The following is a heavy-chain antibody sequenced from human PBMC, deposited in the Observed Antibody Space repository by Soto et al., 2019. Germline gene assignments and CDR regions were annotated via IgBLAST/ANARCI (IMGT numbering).Heavy chain of an antibody. V-gene: IGHV3-30*18. CDR2: ISYDGSTK. J-gene: IGHJ6*02. CDR1: GFSFSNYG. CDR3: AKDQISHFWSGFPPYYSYTMDV. Sequence: QVQLVESGGGVIQPGKSLRLSCAASGFSFSNYGMHWVRLAPGRGLEWVAGISYDGSTKYYGDSVKGRFTISRDNSINTLYLQMNSLRAEDTALYYCAKDQISHFWSGFPPYYSYTMDVWGPGTTVTVSS. D-gene: IGHD3-3*02.